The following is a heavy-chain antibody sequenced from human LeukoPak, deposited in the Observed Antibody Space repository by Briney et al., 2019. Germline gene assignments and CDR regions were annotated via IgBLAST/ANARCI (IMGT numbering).Heavy chain of an antibody. V-gene: IGHV3-21*01. D-gene: IGHD3-22*01. Sequence: KPGGSLRLSCAASVFTFSSYSMNWVRQAPGQGLEWVSSISSSSSYIYYAESVKGRFTISRDNAKNSLYLQMNSLRAEDTAVYYCARVELEYYYDSSGHFDYWGQGTLVTVSS. J-gene: IGHJ4*02. CDR2: ISSSSSYI. CDR1: VFTFSSYS. CDR3: ARVELEYYYDSSGHFDY.